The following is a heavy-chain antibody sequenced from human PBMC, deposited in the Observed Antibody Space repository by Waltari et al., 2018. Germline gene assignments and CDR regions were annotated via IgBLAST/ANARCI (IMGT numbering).Heavy chain of an antibody. V-gene: IGHV4-4*07. D-gene: IGHD2-21*01. CDR1: GGSISSYY. J-gene: IGHJ3*02. Sequence: QVQLQESGPGLVKPSETLSLTYTVSGGSISSYYWSWIRQPAGKGLEWIGRIYTSGSTNYNPSLKSRVTMSVDTSKNQFSLKLSSVTAADTAVYYCAGEGGGAVDDAFDIWGQGTMVTVSS. CDR3: AGEGGGAVDDAFDI. CDR2: IYTSGST.